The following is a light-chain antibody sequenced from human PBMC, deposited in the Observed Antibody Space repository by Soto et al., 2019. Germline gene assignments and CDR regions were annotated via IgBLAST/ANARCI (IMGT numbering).Light chain of an antibody. Sequence: QSALTQPPSVSGAPGQRVTISCTGSSSNIGAGYDVQWYQQLPGTAPKLLMYGNSNRPSGVPDRFPSSKSGTSASLAITGLQAEDEADYYCQSYDSSLTALYVFGIGTKVTVL. CDR3: QSYDSSLTALYV. CDR2: GNS. CDR1: SSNIGAGYD. V-gene: IGLV1-40*01. J-gene: IGLJ1*01.